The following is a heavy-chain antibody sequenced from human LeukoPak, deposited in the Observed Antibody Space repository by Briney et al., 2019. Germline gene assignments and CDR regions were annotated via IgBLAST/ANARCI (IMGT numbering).Heavy chain of an antibody. D-gene: IGHD6-13*01. Sequence: PSETLSLTCAVYGGFFSGYYWSWIRQPPGKGLEWIGEINHSGSTNYNPSLKSRVTISVDTSKNQFSLKLSSVTAADTAVYYCARVRGIRRLVDWFDPWGQGTLVTVSS. CDR1: GGFFSGYY. CDR2: INHSGST. CDR3: ARVRGIRRLVDWFDP. J-gene: IGHJ5*02. V-gene: IGHV4-34*01.